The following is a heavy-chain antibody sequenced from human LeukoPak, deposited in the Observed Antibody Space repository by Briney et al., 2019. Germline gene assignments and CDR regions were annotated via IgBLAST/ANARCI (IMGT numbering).Heavy chain of an antibody. CDR3: TTVSTLAFDY. V-gene: IGHV3-7*05. Sequence: GGSLRLSCAASGFTFSNFWMTWVRQAPGKGLEWVANIKEAGSDKSYVDSVKGRFTISRDNAKSSLYLQMNSLRAEDTAVYYCTTVSTLAFDYWGRGTLVTVSS. J-gene: IGHJ4*02. CDR1: GFTFSNFW. D-gene: IGHD2/OR15-2a*01. CDR2: IKEAGSDK.